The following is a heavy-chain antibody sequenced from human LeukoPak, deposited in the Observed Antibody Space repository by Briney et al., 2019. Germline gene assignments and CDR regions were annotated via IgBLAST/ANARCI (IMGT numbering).Heavy chain of an antibody. CDR1: GFTVSSNF. Sequence: GGSLRLSCAASGFTVSSNFMSWVRQAPGKGLEWVAVIYSGGGTDHADSVKGRFTISRDNSENTLYLQMSSLSAEDTALYYCAKDRDILTGYYKSPPSYWGQGTLVTVSS. V-gene: IGHV3-53*01. J-gene: IGHJ4*02. CDR2: IYSGGGT. CDR3: AKDRDILTGYYKSPPSY. D-gene: IGHD3-9*01.